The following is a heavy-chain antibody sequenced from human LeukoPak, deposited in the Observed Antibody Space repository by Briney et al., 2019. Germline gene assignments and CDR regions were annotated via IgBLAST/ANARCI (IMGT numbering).Heavy chain of an antibody. Sequence: SETLSLTCTVSGVSISSGGYYWSWIRQHPGKGLEWIGYIYYSGSTYYNPSLKSRVTISVDTSKNQFSLKLSSVTAADTAVYYCARGVVIRDYYMDVWGKGTTVTVSS. CDR3: ARGVVIRDYYMDV. CDR1: GVSISSGGYY. J-gene: IGHJ6*03. CDR2: IYYSGST. V-gene: IGHV4-31*03. D-gene: IGHD3-3*01.